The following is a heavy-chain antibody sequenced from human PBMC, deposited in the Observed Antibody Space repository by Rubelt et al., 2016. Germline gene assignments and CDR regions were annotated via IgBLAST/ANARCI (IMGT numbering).Heavy chain of an antibody. CDR2: LYTGGST. Sequence: MSWVRQAPGKGLEWVSVLYTGGSTYYADSVKGRFTISRDNSKNTLYLQMNSLRAEDTAVYYCARAVPFDYWGQGTLVTVSS. CDR3: ARAVPFDY. V-gene: IGHV3-66*01. J-gene: IGHJ4*02.